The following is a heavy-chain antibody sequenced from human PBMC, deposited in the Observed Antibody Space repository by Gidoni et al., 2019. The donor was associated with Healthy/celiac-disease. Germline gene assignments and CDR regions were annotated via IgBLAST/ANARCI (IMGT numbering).Heavy chain of an antibody. D-gene: IGHD3-22*01. Sequence: QVQLQESGPGLVKPSETLSLTCTVSGYSISSGYYWGWIRQPPGKGLEWIGSIYHSGSTYYNPSLKSRVTISVDTSKNQFSLKLSSVTAADTAVYYCARGYYYDSSGYYFGDAFDIWGQGTMVTVSS. V-gene: IGHV4-38-2*02. CDR2: IYHSGST. CDR1: GYSISSGYY. J-gene: IGHJ3*02. CDR3: ARGYYYDSSGYYFGDAFDI.